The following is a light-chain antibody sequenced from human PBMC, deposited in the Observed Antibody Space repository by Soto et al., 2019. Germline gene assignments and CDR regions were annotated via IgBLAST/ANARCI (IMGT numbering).Light chain of an antibody. CDR3: QQYNNWPPLT. CDR1: QSVSSS. CDR2: DAS. J-gene: IGKJ4*01. V-gene: IGKV3-15*01. Sequence: EIVMTQSPATLSVSPGDRATLSCRASQSVSSSLAWYHQIPGQAPRLLIDDASTRATGIPARLGGSWAGTEFTPINSSLQSEDFSVNYCQQYNNWPPLTFGGGTKVELK.